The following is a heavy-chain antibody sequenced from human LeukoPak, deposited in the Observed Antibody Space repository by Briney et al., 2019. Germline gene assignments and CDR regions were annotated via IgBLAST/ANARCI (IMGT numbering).Heavy chain of an antibody. CDR3: AHSYDDYPNID. D-gene: IGHD4-17*01. CDR2: VFWNDDK. Sequence: KESGPTLVKPTQTLTLTCAFSGFSLSTSGVGVAWIRQPPGKALEWLALVFWNDDKRYNPSLKSRLTITKDTSKNQVVLTMTNMDPVDTATYYCAHSYDDYPNIDWGQGTLVTVSS. V-gene: IGHV2-5*01. CDR1: GFSLSTSGVG. J-gene: IGHJ4*02.